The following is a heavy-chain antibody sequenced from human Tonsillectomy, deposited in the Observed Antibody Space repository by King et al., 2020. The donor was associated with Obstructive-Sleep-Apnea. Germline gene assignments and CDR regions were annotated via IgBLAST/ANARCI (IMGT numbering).Heavy chain of an antibody. J-gene: IGHJ4*02. Sequence: QLVQSGGGLVQPGGSLRLSCAASGFTFSSYAMSWVRQAPGKGLEWVSAISGSGGSTYYADSVKGRSTISRDNSKNTLYLQMNSLRAEDTAVYYCAKVGELRYFDWLSEAFDYWGQGTLVTVSS. D-gene: IGHD3-9*01. CDR2: ISGSGGST. CDR3: AKVGELRYFDWLSEAFDY. CDR1: GFTFSSYA. V-gene: IGHV3-23*04.